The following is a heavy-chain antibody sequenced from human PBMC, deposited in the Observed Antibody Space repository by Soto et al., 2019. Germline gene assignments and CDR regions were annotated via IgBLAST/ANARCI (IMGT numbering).Heavy chain of an antibody. Sequence: ASVKVSCKVSGYTLTELSMHWVRQAPGKGLEWMGGFDPEDGETIYAQKFQGRVTMTEDTSTDTAYMELSSLKSDDTAVYYCATADPNYYYYMDVWGKGTTVTVSS. CDR2: FDPEDGET. J-gene: IGHJ6*03. CDR3: ATADPNYYYYMDV. V-gene: IGHV1-24*01. CDR1: GYTLTELS.